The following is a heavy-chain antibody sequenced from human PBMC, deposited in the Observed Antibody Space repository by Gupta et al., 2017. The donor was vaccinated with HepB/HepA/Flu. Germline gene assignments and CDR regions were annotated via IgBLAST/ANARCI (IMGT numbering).Heavy chain of an antibody. CDR1: GGSISSRSYY. V-gene: IGHV4-39*01. J-gene: IGHJ2*01. CDR3: ARRLTLNWYLDL. Sequence: QVQLQESGPGLVKPSETLSLTCTVSGGSISSRSYYWGWIRQPPGKGLEWLGNIYYSGSTYDNPSLKSRVTLFVDTSKNQFSLRLSSVTXAXTAVYYXARRLTLNWYLDLWGRGTRVTVSS. D-gene: IGHD3-16*01. CDR2: IYYSGST.